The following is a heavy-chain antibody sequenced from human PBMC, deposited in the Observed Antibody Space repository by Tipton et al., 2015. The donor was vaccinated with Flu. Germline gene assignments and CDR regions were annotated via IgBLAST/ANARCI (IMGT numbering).Heavy chain of an antibody. J-gene: IGHJ3*02. D-gene: IGHD3-22*01. CDR3: AREGFDSSGYRAGDAFDI. Sequence: TLSLTCTASGGSISSGSYYWSWIRQPAGKGLEWIGRIYTSGSTNYNPSLKSRVTISVDTSKNQFSLKLSSVTAADTAVYYCAREGFDSSGYRAGDAFDIWGQGTMVTVSS. CDR1: GGSISSGSYY. CDR2: IYTSGST. V-gene: IGHV4-61*02.